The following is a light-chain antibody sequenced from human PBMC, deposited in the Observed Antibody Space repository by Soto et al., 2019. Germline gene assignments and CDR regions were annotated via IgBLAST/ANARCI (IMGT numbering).Light chain of an antibody. J-gene: IGKJ5*01. Sequence: IVLTQSPATLSLSTGERAILSCRASQSVSTFLAWFQQKPGQPPRLLIYNASNRTTGIPARFSGSGSGTDFTLTISSLEPEDFAVYYCQQRGDWPPITFGQGTRLAIK. V-gene: IGKV3-11*01. CDR1: QSVSTF. CDR2: NAS. CDR3: QQRGDWPPIT.